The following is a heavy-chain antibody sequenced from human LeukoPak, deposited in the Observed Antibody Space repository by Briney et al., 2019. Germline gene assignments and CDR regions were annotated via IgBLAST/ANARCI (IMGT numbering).Heavy chain of an antibody. Sequence: GGSLRLSCAASGFTFSSYEMNWVRQAPGKGLEWVSYISSSGSTIYYADSVKGRFTISRDNAKNSLYLQMNSLRAEDTAVYYCARLAAARPGTDYWGQRTLVTVSS. J-gene: IGHJ4*02. D-gene: IGHD6-13*01. V-gene: IGHV3-48*03. CDR3: ARLAAARPGTDY. CDR1: GFTFSSYE. CDR2: ISSSGSTI.